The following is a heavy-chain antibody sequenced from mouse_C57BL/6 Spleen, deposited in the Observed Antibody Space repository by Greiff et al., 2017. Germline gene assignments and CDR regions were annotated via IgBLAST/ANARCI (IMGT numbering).Heavy chain of an antibody. Sequence: VQLKQSGGGLVKPGGSLKLSCAASGFTFSDYGMHWVRQAPEKGLAWVAYISSGSSTIYYADTVKGRFTISRDNAKNTLFLQMTSLRSEDTAMYYCANLGGDFDYWGQGTTLTVSS. CDR1: GFTFSDYG. D-gene: IGHD3-3*01. CDR2: ISSGSSTI. J-gene: IGHJ2*01. CDR3: ANLGGDFDY. V-gene: IGHV5-17*01.